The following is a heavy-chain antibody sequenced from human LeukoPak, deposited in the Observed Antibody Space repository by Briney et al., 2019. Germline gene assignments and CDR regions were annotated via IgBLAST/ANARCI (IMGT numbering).Heavy chain of an antibody. CDR1: GDSISSYY. CDR2: IYTSGST. D-gene: IGHD2-2*01. J-gene: IGHJ5*02. V-gene: IGHV4-4*07. Sequence: SETLSLTCTVYGDSISSYYWSWIRQPAGKGLEWIGRIYTSGSTNYNPSLKSRVTMSVDTSKNQFSLKLSSVTAADTAVYYCAREDIVVVPYWFDPWGQGTLVTVSS. CDR3: AREDIVVVPYWFDP.